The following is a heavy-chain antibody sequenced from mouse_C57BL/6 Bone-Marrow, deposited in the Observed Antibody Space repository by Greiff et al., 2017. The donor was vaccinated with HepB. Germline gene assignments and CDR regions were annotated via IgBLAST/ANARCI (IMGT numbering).Heavy chain of an antibody. J-gene: IGHJ1*03. D-gene: IGHD2-4*01. Sequence: VQLQQSGPGLVQPSQSLSITCTVSGFSLTSYGVHWVRQSPGKGLEWLGVIWSGGSTDYKAAFISRLSISKDNSKSQVFFKMNSLQADDTAIYYCARLITRYFDVWGTGTTVTVSS. V-gene: IGHV2-2*01. CDR2: IWSGGST. CDR3: ARLITRYFDV. CDR1: GFSLTSYG.